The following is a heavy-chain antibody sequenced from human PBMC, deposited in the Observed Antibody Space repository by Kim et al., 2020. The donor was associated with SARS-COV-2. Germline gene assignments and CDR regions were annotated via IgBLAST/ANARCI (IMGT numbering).Heavy chain of an antibody. V-gene: IGHV3-30*10. Sequence: YTDTWKGTFTISTDNSKNSLYLQMRSLKGENTALYYCARVIDYYYVAMDVWGQGTTVTVSS. D-gene: IGHD3-22*01. J-gene: IGHJ6*02. CDR3: ARVIDYYYVAMDV.